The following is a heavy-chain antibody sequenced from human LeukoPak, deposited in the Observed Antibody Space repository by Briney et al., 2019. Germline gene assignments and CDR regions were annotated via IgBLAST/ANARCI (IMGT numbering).Heavy chain of an antibody. CDR1: GFTFSGYA. CDR2: ISSSGGST. V-gene: IGHV3-23*01. CDR3: TRDSARRDGYNFDY. Sequence: PGGSLRLSCAASGFTFSGYAMTWVRQAPGKGLEWVSSISSSGGSTYYADSVKGRFTISRDNSKNTLYLQMNSLRAEDTAVYYCTRDSARRDGYNFDYWGQGTLVTVSS. D-gene: IGHD5-24*01. J-gene: IGHJ4*02.